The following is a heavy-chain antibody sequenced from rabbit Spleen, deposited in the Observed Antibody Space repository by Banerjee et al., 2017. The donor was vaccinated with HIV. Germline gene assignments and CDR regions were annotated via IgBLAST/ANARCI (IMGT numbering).Heavy chain of an antibody. D-gene: IGHD7-1*01. V-gene: IGHV1S40*01. J-gene: IGHJ6*01. CDR3: ARATGTSFSSYGMVL. CDR2: IAGSSSGFT. Sequence: QSLEEPGGDLVKPGASLTLTCTASGFSFSSSDYICWVRQAPGKGLEWISCIAGSSSGFTYSATWAKGRFTISKTSSTTVTLQMTSLTVADTATYFCARATGTSFSSYGMVLWGQGTLVTVS. CDR1: GFSFSSSDY.